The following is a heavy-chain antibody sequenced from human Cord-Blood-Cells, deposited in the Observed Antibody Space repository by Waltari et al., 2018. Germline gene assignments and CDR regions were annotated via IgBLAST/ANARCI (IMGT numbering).Heavy chain of an antibody. Sequence: QVQLVQSGAEVKKPGASVKVSCKASGYTFTGYYMHWVRQAPGQGLEWMGWINPNSGGTNYAQKFQGWVTMTRDTSISTGYMELSRLRSDDTAVYDCARVAGHYYGMDVWGQGTTVTVSS. CDR2: INPNSGGT. CDR3: ARVAGHYYGMDV. J-gene: IGHJ6*02. CDR1: GYTFTGYY. V-gene: IGHV1-2*04.